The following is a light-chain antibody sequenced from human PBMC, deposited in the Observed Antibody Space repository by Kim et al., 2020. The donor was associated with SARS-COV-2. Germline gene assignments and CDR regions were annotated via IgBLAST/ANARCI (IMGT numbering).Light chain of an antibody. V-gene: IGLV6-57*02. CDR1: GGGIGRNY. CDR2: EED. CDR3: QSYDSSNVV. J-gene: IGLJ2*01. Sequence: KTLTIACTGSGGGIGRNYVQWYQQRPGSAPTTVIFEEDQRPSGVPDRFAGAIDSSTNSASLTIAGRKTEDEADYYCQSYDSSNVVFGGGTQLTVL.